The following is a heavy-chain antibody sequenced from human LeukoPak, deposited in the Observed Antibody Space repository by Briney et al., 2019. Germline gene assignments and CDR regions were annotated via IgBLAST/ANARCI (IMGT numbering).Heavy chain of an antibody. CDR3: AKWGDYDVLTGYYVSDY. Sequence: GASLRLSCVVSGFTFSNYAMSWVRQAPGKGLEWVSAITGSGGNTYYADSVKGRFTISRDNSKNTVFLQMNSLRAEDTAVYYCAKWGDYDVLTGYYVSDYWGQGTLVTVSS. V-gene: IGHV3-23*01. CDR1: GFTFSNYA. D-gene: IGHD3-9*01. CDR2: ITGSGGNT. J-gene: IGHJ4*02.